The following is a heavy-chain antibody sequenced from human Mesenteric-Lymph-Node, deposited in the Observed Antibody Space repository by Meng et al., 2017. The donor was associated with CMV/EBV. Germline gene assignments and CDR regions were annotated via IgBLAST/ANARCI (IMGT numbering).Heavy chain of an antibody. CDR2: ISGSGRST. Sequence: GESLKISCAASGFTFSTYSMNWVRQAPGKGLEWVSGISGSGRSTYYADFVKGRFTISRDNSKNTLFVQMNSLRDEDTAVYYCAKDDYNSSPRRFDSWGQGILVTVSS. CDR1: GFTFSTYS. V-gene: IGHV3-23*01. CDR3: AKDDYNSSPRRFDS. D-gene: IGHD4/OR15-4a*01. J-gene: IGHJ5*01.